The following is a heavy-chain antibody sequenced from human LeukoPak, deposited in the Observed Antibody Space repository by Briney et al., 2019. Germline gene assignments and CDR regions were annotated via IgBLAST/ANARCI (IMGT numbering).Heavy chain of an antibody. CDR2: IISIFGTA. D-gene: IGHD3-3*01. CDR1: GGTFISYA. V-gene: IGHV1-69*13. J-gene: IGHJ5*02. Sequence: SVKVSCKASGGTFISYAISWVRQAPGQGLEWMGGIISIFGTANYAQKFQGKVTITADESTSTAYMELSSLRSEDTAVYYCARDQALYDFWSGYKENWFDPWGQGTLVTVSS. CDR3: ARDQALYDFWSGYKENWFDP.